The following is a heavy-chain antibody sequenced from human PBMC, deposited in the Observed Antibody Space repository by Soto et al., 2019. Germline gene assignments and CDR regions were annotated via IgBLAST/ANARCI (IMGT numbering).Heavy chain of an antibody. CDR3: ANTIPTQSSGWFYFDY. Sequence: GGSLRLSCAASGFTFSSYGMHWVRQAPGKGLEWVAVIWYDGSNKYYADSVKGRFTISRDNSKNTLYLQMNSLRAEDTAVYYCANTIPTQSSGWFYFDYWGQGTLVTVSS. CDR2: IWYDGSNK. D-gene: IGHD6-19*01. J-gene: IGHJ4*02. CDR1: GFTFSSYG. V-gene: IGHV3-33*06.